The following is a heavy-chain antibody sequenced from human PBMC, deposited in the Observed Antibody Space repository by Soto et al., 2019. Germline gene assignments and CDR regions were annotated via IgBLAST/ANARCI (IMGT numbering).Heavy chain of an antibody. CDR2: IYYSGST. D-gene: IGHD4-17*01. CDR3: SRVYYGDYGGFGWYFDL. Sequence: QVQLQESGPGLVKPSQTLSLTCTVSGVSISSGDSYWSWIRQNPGTCLEGIGYIYYSGSTYYNPSLKCRVTISVDTSKNQFSLKLSAVTAADTAVYYCSRVYYGDYGGFGWYFDLWGRGTLVTVSS. J-gene: IGHJ2*01. CDR1: GVSISSGDSY. V-gene: IGHV4-31*03.